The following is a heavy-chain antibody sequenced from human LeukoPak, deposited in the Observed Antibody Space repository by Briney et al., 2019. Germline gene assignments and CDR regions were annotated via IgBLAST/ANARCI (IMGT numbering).Heavy chain of an antibody. D-gene: IGHD2-21*02. V-gene: IGHV3-30*18. J-gene: IGHJ4*02. CDR1: GFTFSSYG. Sequence: PGGSLRLSCAASGFTFSSYGMHWVRQAPGKGLEWVAVISYDGSNKYYADSVKGRFTISRDNSKNTLYLQMNSLRAEDTAVYYCAKDLRDYCGGDCPMGYFDYWGQGTLVTVSS. CDR2: ISYDGSNK. CDR3: AKDLRDYCGGDCPMGYFDY.